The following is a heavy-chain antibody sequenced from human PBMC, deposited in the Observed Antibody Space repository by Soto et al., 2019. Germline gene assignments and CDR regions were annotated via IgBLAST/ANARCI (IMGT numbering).Heavy chain of an antibody. Sequence: GGSLRLSCAASGFTFSTYAMAWVRQAPGKGLEWVSGVSASGLNTDYADPVKGRFYISRDNSKNTVSLHMNSLRAEDTAVYYCARSGIELLSNFDYWGQGTLVTVSS. CDR3: ARSGIELLSNFDY. CDR1: GFTFSTYA. CDR2: VSASGLNT. J-gene: IGHJ4*02. V-gene: IGHV3-23*01. D-gene: IGHD3-10*01.